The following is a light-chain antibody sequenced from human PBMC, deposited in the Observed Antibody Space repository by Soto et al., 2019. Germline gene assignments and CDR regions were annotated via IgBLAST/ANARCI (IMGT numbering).Light chain of an antibody. CDR1: QSISRQ. CDR2: QAY. J-gene: IGKJ1*01. CDR3: IQYQNYWT. V-gene: IGKV1-5*03. Sequence: DIQMTQSPSTLSASVGDRVSITCRASQSISRQLAGYQQKPGKAPNLLIYQAYNLETGVPSRFTGSGTGTEFTLTISSRPPYDLSTYYCIQYQNYWTFGQGTKVEVK.